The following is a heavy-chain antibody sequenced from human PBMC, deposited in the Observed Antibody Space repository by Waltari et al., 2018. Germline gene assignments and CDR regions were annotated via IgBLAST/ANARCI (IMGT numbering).Heavy chain of an antibody. CDR2: ISSSSTI. CDR3: ARWSRTVAYYFDY. V-gene: IGHV3-48*01. D-gene: IGHD4-17*01. Sequence: EVQLVESGGGLVQPGGSLRLSCAASGFTFRSYSLNWVRQAPGKGLEWVSYISSSSTIYYADSVKGRFTISRDNAKNSLYLQMNSLRAEDTAVYYCARWSRTVAYYFDYWGQGTLVTVSS. J-gene: IGHJ4*02. CDR1: GFTFRSYS.